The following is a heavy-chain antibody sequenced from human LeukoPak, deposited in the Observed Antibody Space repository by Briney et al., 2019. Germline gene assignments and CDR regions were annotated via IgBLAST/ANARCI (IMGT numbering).Heavy chain of an antibody. CDR2: ISYDGSNK. CDR1: GFTFNSYG. J-gene: IGHJ4*02. Sequence: GGSLRLSCAASGFTFNSYGMHWVSQAPGKGLEWVAVISYDGSNKYYADSVKGRFTISRDNSKNTLYLQMNSLRAEDTAVYYCATQGAGANFDYWGQGTLVTVSS. CDR3: ATQGAGANFDY. D-gene: IGHD6-19*01. V-gene: IGHV3-30*03.